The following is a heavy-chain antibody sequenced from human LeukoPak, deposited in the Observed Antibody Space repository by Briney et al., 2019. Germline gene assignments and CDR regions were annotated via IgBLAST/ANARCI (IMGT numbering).Heavy chain of an antibody. V-gene: IGHV4-59*01. CDR1: GGSISSYY. J-gene: IGHJ4*02. CDR2: IHYSGST. Sequence: SETLSLTCTVSGGSISSYYWSWIRQPPGKGLEWIGYIHYSGSTNYNPSLKSRVTISVDTSKNQFSLKLSSVTAADTAVYYCARGGIAVAVSFDYWGREPWPPSPQ. CDR3: ARGGIAVAVSFDY. D-gene: IGHD6-19*01.